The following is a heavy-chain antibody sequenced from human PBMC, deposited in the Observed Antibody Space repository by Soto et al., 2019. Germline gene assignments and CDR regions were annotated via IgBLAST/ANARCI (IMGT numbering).Heavy chain of an antibody. CDR1: GFTFSNAW. CDR2: IKSKTDGGTT. J-gene: IGHJ4*02. D-gene: IGHD3-3*01. V-gene: IGHV3-15*07. CDR3: TTDPPSSNTYYDFWSGYFRYPLDY. Sequence: GGSLRLSCAASGFTFSNAWMNWVRQAPGKGLEWVGRIKSKTDGGTTDYAAPVKGRFTISRDDSKNTLYLQMNSLKTEDTAVYYCTTDPPSSNTYYDFWSGYFRYPLDYWGQGTLVTVSS.